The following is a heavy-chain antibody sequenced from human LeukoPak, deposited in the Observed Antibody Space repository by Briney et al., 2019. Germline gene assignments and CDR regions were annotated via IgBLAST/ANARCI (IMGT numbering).Heavy chain of an antibody. D-gene: IGHD2-2*01. Sequence: PSETLSLTCAVYGGSFSGYYWSWIRQSPGKGLEWIGEINHSGSTNYNPSLKSRVTISVDTSKNQFSLKLSSVTAADTAVYYCARGGIVVVPAAPGSFDYWGQGTLVTVSS. CDR2: INHSGST. CDR1: GGSFSGYY. V-gene: IGHV4-34*01. CDR3: ARGGIVVVPAAPGSFDY. J-gene: IGHJ4*02.